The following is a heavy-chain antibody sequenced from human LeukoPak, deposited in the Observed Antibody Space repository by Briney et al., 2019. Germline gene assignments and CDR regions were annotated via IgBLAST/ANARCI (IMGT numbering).Heavy chain of an antibody. J-gene: IGHJ4*02. CDR1: GGSISSGSYY. D-gene: IGHD5-24*01. V-gene: IGHV4-61*02. CDR2: IYTSGST. Sequence: SQTLSLTCTVSGGSISSGSYYWSWIRQPAEKGLEWIGRIYTSGSTNYNPSLKSRVTISVDTSKNQFSLKLSSVTAADTAVYYCARRTAMATTYYFDYWRQGTLVTVSS. CDR3: ARRTAMATTYYFDY.